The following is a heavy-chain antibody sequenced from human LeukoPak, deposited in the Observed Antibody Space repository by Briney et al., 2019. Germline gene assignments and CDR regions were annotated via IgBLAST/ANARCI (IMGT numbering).Heavy chain of an antibody. V-gene: IGHV3-23*01. CDR2: LSGGGDSR. J-gene: IGHJ4*02. D-gene: IGHD3-10*01. Sequence: PGGSLRLSCAAPGFAFSNYAMSWVRQAPGKGLEWVSSLSGGGDSRYYADSVMGRFTISRDNSKNTLYLQMNSLRAEDTAVYYCAKAVRSMVTGGGYFDSWGQGTLVTVSS. CDR3: AKAVRSMVTGGGYFDS. CDR1: GFAFSNYA.